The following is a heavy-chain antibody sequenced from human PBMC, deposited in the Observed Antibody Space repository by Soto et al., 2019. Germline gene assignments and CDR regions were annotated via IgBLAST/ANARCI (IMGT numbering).Heavy chain of an antibody. Sequence: ASVKVSCKASGGTFSSYAISWVRQAPGQGLEWMGGIIPIFGTANYAQKFQGRVTITADESTSTAYMELSSLRSEDTAVYYCARDRGVAAAEDYYYGMDVWGQGTTVTVSS. J-gene: IGHJ6*02. CDR1: GGTFSSYA. D-gene: IGHD6-13*01. V-gene: IGHV1-69*13. CDR3: ARDRGVAAAEDYYYGMDV. CDR2: IIPIFGTA.